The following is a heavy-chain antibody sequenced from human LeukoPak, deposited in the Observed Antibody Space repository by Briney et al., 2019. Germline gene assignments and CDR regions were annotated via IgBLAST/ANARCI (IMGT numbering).Heavy chain of an antibody. D-gene: IGHD6-6*01. CDR1: GFTFSSYW. Sequence: ESLRLSCAASGFTFSSYWMHWVRQAPGKGLVWVSRISTDGSSTNSADSVKGRLTISRDNAKNTLYLQMNSLRAEDTAVYYCVREYSSSSGRAFDMWGQGTMVTVSP. CDR3: VREYSSSSGRAFDM. CDR2: ISTDGSST. V-gene: IGHV3-74*01. J-gene: IGHJ3*02.